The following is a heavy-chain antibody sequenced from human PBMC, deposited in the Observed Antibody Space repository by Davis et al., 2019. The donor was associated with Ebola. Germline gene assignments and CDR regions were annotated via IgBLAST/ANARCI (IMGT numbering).Heavy chain of an antibody. CDR2: MNPNSGNT. CDR1: GDRGTGYD. Sequence: ASVKVSCKASGDRGTGYDINWVRQATGQGLEWMGWMNPNSGNTGYAQKFQGRVTMTRENSMSTAYMELSSLRSEDTAVYFCARGGVAYSDLDYWGQGTLVTVSS. CDR3: ARGGVAYSDLDY. V-gene: IGHV1-8*01. J-gene: IGHJ4*02. D-gene: IGHD2-21*01.